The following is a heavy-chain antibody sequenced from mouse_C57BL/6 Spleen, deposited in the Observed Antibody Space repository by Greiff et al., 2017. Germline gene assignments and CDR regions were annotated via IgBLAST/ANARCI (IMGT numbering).Heavy chain of an antibody. CDR1: GFTFSSYG. D-gene: IGHD1-1*01. J-gene: IGHJ1*03. CDR2: ISSGGSYT. Sequence: EVKLMESGGDLVKPGGSLKLSCAASGFTFSSYGMSWVRQTPDKRLEWVATISSGGSYTYYPDSVKGRFTISRDNAKNTLYLQMSSLKSEDTAMYYCARQFGSSYWYFDVWGTGTTVTVSS. V-gene: IGHV5-6*01. CDR3: ARQFGSSYWYFDV.